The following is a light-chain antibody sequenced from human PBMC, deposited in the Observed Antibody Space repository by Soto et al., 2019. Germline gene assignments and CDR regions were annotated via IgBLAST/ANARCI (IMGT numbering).Light chain of an antibody. Sequence: DIVVHQAPDCLTVSLGERSTIHCNSSQSVLYSSNNKNYLAWYQQKPGQPPKLLIYWASTRESGVPDRFSGSGSGTDFTLTISSLQPEDFASYYCQQSFSTPPTFGQGTKVDIK. V-gene: IGKV4-1*01. CDR1: QSVLYSSNNKNY. CDR2: WAS. CDR3: QQSFSTPPT. J-gene: IGKJ1*01.